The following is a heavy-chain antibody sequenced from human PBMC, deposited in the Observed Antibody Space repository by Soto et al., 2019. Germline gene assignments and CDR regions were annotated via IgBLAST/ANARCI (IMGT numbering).Heavy chain of an antibody. Sequence: SQTLSLTCAISGDSVSSNSAAWNWIRQSPSRGLEWLGRTYYRSKWYNDYAVSVKSRITINPDTSKNQFSLQLNSVTPEDTAVYYCARGRHSSSSGYYYYGMDVWGQGTTVTVSS. CDR3: ARGRHSSSSGYYYYGMDV. D-gene: IGHD6-6*01. V-gene: IGHV6-1*01. CDR1: GDSVSSNSAA. J-gene: IGHJ6*02. CDR2: TYYRSKWYN.